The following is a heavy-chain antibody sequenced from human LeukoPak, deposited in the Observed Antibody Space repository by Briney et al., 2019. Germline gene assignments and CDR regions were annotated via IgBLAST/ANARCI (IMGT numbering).Heavy chain of an antibody. V-gene: IGHV3-66*02. Sequence: PGGSLKLSCAASGFTVSSNYMSWVRQAPGKGLEWVSVIYSGGTTYYADSVKGRFTISRDNSKNTLYLQMSSLRAEDTAVYHCARATFWSGYQRDSWYMDVWGKGTTVTVSS. J-gene: IGHJ6*03. CDR3: ARATFWSGYQRDSWYMDV. D-gene: IGHD3-3*01. CDR2: IYSGGTT. CDR1: GFTVSSNY.